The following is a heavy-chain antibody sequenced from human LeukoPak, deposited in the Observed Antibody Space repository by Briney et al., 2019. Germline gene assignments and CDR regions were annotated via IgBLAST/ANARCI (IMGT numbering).Heavy chain of an antibody. CDR3: AREEYYYGSGSYYDWFDP. CDR1: GFTFSSYG. Sequence: GGSLRLSCAASGFTFSSYGMHWVRQAPGQGLEWMGGIIPIFGTANYAQKFQGRVTITADESTSTAYMELSSLRSEDTAVYYCAREEYYYGSGSYYDWFDPWGQGTLVTVSS. V-gene: IGHV1-69*01. D-gene: IGHD3-10*01. CDR2: IIPIFGTA. J-gene: IGHJ5*02.